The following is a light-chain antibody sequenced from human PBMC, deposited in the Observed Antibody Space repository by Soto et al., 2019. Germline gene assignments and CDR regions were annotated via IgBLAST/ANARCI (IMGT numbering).Light chain of an antibody. J-gene: IGKJ4*01. CDR3: EDYSSSSGLT. Sequence: DIQMTQSPSTLSSSVGDRVTITCRASQSISSWLAWYQPKPGKAPKLLIFQASSLKSGVPSRFSGSGSATEYTLTISSREPDDFATYYCEDYSSSSGLTFGEGTKVEIK. V-gene: IGKV1-5*03. CDR2: QAS. CDR1: QSISSW.